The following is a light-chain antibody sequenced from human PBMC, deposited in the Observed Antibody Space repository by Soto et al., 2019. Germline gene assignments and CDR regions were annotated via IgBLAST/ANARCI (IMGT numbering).Light chain of an antibody. CDR1: QSISFY. CDR2: ATS. J-gene: IGKJ1*01. CDR3: KQSYSPPPWA. Sequence: DIQMTQSPSSLSATVGDRVTITCRASQSISFYLNWYQQKPGKAPNLLIYATSSLQSGVPSRFSGSGSGTDFNLTISSLQPEDFATYYCKQSYSPPPWAFGQGTKVDIK. V-gene: IGKV1-39*01.